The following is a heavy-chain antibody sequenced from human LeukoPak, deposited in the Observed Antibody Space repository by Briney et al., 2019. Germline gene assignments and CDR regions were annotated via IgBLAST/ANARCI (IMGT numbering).Heavy chain of an antibody. CDR1: RFTFSSYS. J-gene: IGHJ4*02. D-gene: IGHD2-2*01. CDR2: INNSSSYI. CDR3: TRVPHCSSTSCSSDY. Sequence: RGGSLRLSCAPSRFTFSSYSMNWVRQAPAKGLEWVSSINNSSSYIYYADSVKGRFTISRDNAKNSLYLQMNSLRAEDTAVYYCTRVPHCSSTSCSSDYWGQGTLVTVSS. V-gene: IGHV3-21*01.